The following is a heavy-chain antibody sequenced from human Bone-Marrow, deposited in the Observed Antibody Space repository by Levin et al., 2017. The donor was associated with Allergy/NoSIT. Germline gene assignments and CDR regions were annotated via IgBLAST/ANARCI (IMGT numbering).Heavy chain of an antibody. J-gene: IGHJ4*02. Sequence: GGSLRLSCAASGFTFSRYSMHWVRQAPGKGLEWVSYIIGSRTTRNYADSVKGRFTISRDNARNSLYLQMNSLRDEDTAVYYCAKEDNLNARRALDWWCQLVLVTVSS. V-gene: IGHV3-48*02. CDR3: AKEDNLNARRALDW. CDR1: GFTFSRYS. CDR2: IIGSRTTR. D-gene: IGHD1-20*01.